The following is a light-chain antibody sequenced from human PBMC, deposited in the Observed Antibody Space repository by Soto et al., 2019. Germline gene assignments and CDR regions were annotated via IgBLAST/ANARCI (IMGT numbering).Light chain of an antibody. V-gene: IGKV2-28*01. CDR3: MQALHART. CDR1: QSLLHSNGNTY. J-gene: IGKJ1*01. Sequence: EIVVTQSPLSLPVTPGEPASISCKSSQSLLHSNGNTYLDWYLQKPGQSPKLLIYLGSNRASGVPDRFSGSGSGTDFTLNISRVEAEDVGVYYCMQALHARTFGQGTKVEIK. CDR2: LGS.